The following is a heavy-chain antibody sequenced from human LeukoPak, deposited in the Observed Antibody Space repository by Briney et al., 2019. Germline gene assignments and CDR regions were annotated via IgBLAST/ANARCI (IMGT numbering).Heavy chain of an antibody. CDR3: ARTYYDFWRGYYSHEGNPFDY. V-gene: IGHV3-48*01. D-gene: IGHD3-3*01. CDR1: GFTLSSYD. CDR2: IISSSSTI. Sequence: GGSLRLSCAASGFTLSSYDTRWVRQAPGEGREWVSDIISSSSTIYYADSVKGRFTISRDIAKNSLYLEMNSLRAEDTAAYYCARTYYDFWRGYYSHEGNPFDYWRQRTLASVPS. J-gene: IGHJ4*02.